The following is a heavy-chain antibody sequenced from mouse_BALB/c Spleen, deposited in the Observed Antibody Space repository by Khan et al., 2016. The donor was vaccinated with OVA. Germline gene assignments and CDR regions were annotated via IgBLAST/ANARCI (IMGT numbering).Heavy chain of an antibody. Sequence: VQLKESGPGLVKPSQSLSLTCTVTGYSITSDYAWNWIRQSPGNKLEWMGYISNSGNTTYTPSLKSRISITRDTSKNQFFLQLNSVTTDDTATYYCASELGRYYAMDYWGQGTSVTVAS. V-gene: IGHV3-2*02. D-gene: IGHD4-1*01. CDR2: ISNSGNT. J-gene: IGHJ4*01. CDR1: GYSITSDYA. CDR3: ASELGRYYAMDY.